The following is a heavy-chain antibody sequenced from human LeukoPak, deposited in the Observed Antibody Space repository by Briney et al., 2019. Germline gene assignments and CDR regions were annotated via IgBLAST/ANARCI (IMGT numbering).Heavy chain of an antibody. Sequence: GGSLRLSCAASGFTFSSYAMTWVRQAPGKGLEWVSAISGSGGTTYYADSVKGRFTISRDNSKNTLYLQMNSLRADDTAVYYCARGLRVYTYGFDYWGQGTLVTVSS. D-gene: IGHD5-18*01. CDR1: GFTFSSYA. V-gene: IGHV3-23*01. CDR2: ISGSGGTT. J-gene: IGHJ4*02. CDR3: ARGLRVYTYGFDY.